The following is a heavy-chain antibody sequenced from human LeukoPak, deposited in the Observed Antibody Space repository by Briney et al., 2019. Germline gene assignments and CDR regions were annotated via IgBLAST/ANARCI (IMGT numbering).Heavy chain of an antibody. J-gene: IGHJ1*01. CDR2: IYDSGST. CDR3: AREKVEFSGSYYLGYFQH. Sequence: PSETLSLTCTVSGGSISSSGYQWGWIRQPPGKGLEWIGSIYDSGSTYYNPSLKSRVTISVDTSKNQFSLNLSSVTAADTAVYYCAREKVEFSGSYYLGYFQHWGQGTLVTVSS. V-gene: IGHV4-39*07. D-gene: IGHD1-26*01. CDR1: GGSISSSGYQ.